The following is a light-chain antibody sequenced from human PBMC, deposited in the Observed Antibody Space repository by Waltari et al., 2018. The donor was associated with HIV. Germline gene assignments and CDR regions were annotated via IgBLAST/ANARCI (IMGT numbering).Light chain of an antibody. V-gene: IGLV2-18*02. CDR3: SAYTTSSTWV. CDR2: EVT. CDR1: SSDLGAYNR. J-gene: IGLJ3*02. Sequence: QSALTQPPSVSGSLGQSVTISRTVTSSDLGAYNRVSWYQQSPGTAPKLRIYEVTHRRSGVPVRVSGSKSGDTASRTISGLQPVDEADYYGSAYTTSSTWVFGGGTKLTVL.